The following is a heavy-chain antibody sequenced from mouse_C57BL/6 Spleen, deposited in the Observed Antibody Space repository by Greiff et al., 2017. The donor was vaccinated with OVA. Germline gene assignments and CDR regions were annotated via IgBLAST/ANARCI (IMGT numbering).Heavy chain of an antibody. D-gene: IGHD2-12*01. V-gene: IGHV1-50*01. CDR3: ARGRQYFDV. CDR1: GYTFTSYW. J-gene: IGHJ1*03. CDR2: IDPSDSYT. Sequence: VQLQQPGAELVKPGASVKLSCKASGYTFTSYWMQWVKQRPGQGLEWIGEIDPSDSYTNYNQKFKGKATLTVDTSSSTAYMQLSSLTSEDSAVYYCARGRQYFDVWGTGTTVTVAS.